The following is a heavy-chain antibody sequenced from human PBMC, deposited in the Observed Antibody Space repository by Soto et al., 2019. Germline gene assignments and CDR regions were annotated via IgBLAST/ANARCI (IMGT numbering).Heavy chain of an antibody. V-gene: IGHV4-39*01. J-gene: IGHJ4*02. CDR3: ARRGGGDSLFDS. CDR2: IFYGGGTGVT. Sequence: QLHLQESGPGLVKPSETLSLTCTVSGDSFSTSNYYWGWIRQPPGKGLEWIGNIFYGGGTGVTYYNPSLKSGVIISVDTSKNQFSLKLRSITAADTAFYFCARRGGGDSLFDSWGQGKLVTVSS. D-gene: IGHD4-17*01. CDR1: GDSFSTSNYY.